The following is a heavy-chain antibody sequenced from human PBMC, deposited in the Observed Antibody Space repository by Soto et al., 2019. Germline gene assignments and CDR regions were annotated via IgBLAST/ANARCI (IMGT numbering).Heavy chain of an antibody. CDR2: ISSSSSST. CDR1: GFTFAHYE. J-gene: IGHJ5*02. D-gene: IGHD2-2*02. CDR3: ASRVTVPVSDAIPDCFDP. Sequence: GGSLRLSCVAAGFTFAHYEMNWVRQAPGKGLEWVSYISSSSSSTFYADSVKGRFTISRDNAKNSLYLQMNRLRAEDTAVYYCASRVTVPVSDAIPDCFDPWGQGSLVTVSS. V-gene: IGHV3-48*03.